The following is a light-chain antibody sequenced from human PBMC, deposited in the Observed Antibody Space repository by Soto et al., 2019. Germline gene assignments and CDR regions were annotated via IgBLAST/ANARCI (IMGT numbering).Light chain of an antibody. Sequence: EIVLTQSPGTLSLSPGERATLSCRASQSVGHNYVAWYQQKPGHAHTLLIHDASSMATGIPDRFSGSGSGTDFTLTISRLELEDFAVYFCQQCATSPLTFGQGTRVDIK. J-gene: IGKJ1*01. CDR2: DAS. CDR1: QSVGHNY. V-gene: IGKV3-20*01. CDR3: QQCATSPLT.